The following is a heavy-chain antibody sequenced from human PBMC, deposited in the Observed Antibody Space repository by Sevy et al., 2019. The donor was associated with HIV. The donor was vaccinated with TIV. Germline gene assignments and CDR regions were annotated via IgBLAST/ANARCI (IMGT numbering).Heavy chain of an antibody. CDR1: GFTFSSYA. V-gene: IGHV3-23*01. Sequence: GESLKISCAASGFTFSSYAMSWVRQAPGKGLEWVSAISGSGGSTYYADSVKGRFTISRDNSKNTLYLQMNSLRAEDTAVYYCARESYYYDSSGYYNAEYFQHWGQGTLVTVSS. CDR2: ISGSGGST. CDR3: ARESYYYDSSGYYNAEYFQH. D-gene: IGHD3-22*01. J-gene: IGHJ1*01.